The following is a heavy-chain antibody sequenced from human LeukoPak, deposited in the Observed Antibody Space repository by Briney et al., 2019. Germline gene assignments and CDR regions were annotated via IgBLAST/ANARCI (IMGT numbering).Heavy chain of an antibody. CDR3: ARGGVNWNYDY. J-gene: IGHJ4*02. Sequence: PSETLSLTCSVSGGSISSYYWSWIRQPPGKGLEWIGYIYYSGSTKYNPSLKSRVTILLDTSKNQSSLKLSSATAADTAVYYCARGGVNWNYDYWGQGTLVTVSS. CDR2: IYYSGST. CDR1: GGSISSYY. V-gene: IGHV4-59*01. D-gene: IGHD1-7*01.